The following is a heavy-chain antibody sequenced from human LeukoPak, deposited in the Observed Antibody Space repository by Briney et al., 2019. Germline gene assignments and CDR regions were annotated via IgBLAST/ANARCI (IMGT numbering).Heavy chain of an antibody. J-gene: IGHJ4*02. CDR1: GFTFSSYG. CDR3: AKLYGSGNSYHYFDY. V-gene: IGHV3-30*18. CDR2: ISYDGSNT. Sequence: GGSLRLSCAASGFTFSSYGIHWVRQAPGRGLKWVAVISYDGSNTYYADSVKGRFTISRDNSKNTLYLQMNSLRPEDTAVYYCAKLYGSGNSYHYFDYWAREPWSPSPQ. D-gene: IGHD3-10*01.